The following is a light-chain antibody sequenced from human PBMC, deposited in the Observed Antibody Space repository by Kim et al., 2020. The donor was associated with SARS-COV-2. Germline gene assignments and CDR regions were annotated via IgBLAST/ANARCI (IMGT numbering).Light chain of an antibody. J-gene: IGKJ1*01. CDR3: QQLDSYHRT. CDR2: AAS. Sequence: ASVGDRVTSTCRASQGISSYLAGYQQKPGKAPKLLIYAASTLQSGVPSRFSGSGSGTDFTRTISSLQPEEFATYYCQQLDSYHRTFGQGTKVDIK. V-gene: IGKV1-9*01. CDR1: QGISSY.